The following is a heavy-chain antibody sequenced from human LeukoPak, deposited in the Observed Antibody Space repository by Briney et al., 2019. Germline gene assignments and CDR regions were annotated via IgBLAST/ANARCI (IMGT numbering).Heavy chain of an antibody. D-gene: IGHD1-26*01. Sequence: GGSLRLSCAASGFTFSSYWMSWVRQAPGKGLEWVANIKQDGSEKYYVDSVEGRFTISRDNAKNSLYMQMNSLRAEDTAVYYCARDLRTRYSGSYSDYWGREPWSPSPQ. CDR2: IKQDGSEK. V-gene: IGHV3-7*01. CDR3: ARDLRTRYSGSYSDY. CDR1: GFTFSSYW. J-gene: IGHJ4*02.